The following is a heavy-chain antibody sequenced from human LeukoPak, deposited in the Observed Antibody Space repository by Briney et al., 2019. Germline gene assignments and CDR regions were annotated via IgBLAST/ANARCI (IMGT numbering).Heavy chain of an antibody. J-gene: IGHJ4*02. V-gene: IGHV1-69*01. D-gene: IGHD6-13*01. CDR2: IIPIFGTA. CDR1: GGTFSSYA. Sequence: SVKVSCKASGGTFSSYAISWVRQAPGQGLEWMGGIIPIFGTANYAQKFQGRVTITADESTSTAYMELSSLRSEDTAVYYCASIAAAGIGAHRDFDYWGQGTLVTVSS. CDR3: ASIAAAGIGAHRDFDY.